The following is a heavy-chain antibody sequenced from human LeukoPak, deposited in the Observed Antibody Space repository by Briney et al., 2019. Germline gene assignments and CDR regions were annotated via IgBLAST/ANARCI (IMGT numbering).Heavy chain of an antibody. CDR1: GFSFSASY. J-gene: IGHJ4*02. D-gene: IGHD3-10*01. CDR2: IRPDGSST. Sequence: GGSLRLSCAASGFSFSASYMTWVRQAPGKGLECVAYIRPDGSSTCYVDSVKGRFTISRDNAKNSVYLQMNSLRVEDTALYYCSTEPRLLSYWGQGTLVTVSP. CDR3: STEPRLLSY. V-gene: IGHV3-7*01.